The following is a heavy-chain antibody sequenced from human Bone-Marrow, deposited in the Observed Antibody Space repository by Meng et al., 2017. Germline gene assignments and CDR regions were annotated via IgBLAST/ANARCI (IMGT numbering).Heavy chain of an antibody. CDR2: TSRDGTYA. V-gene: IGHV3-30*10. D-gene: IGHD4-17*01. CDR3: ASRTTGAAATYFVY. J-gene: IGHJ4*02. CDR1: GFAFASYS. Sequence: GESLKISCTTSGFAFASYSMHWVRQAPGKGPEWLAVTSRDGTYASYTDSVKGRFTISRDNSKSTLYLEMNSLRTEDTAVYSCASRTTGAAATYFVYWGQGTLVTVSS.